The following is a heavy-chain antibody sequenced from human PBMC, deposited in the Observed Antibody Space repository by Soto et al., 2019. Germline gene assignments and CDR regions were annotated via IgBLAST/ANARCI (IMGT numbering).Heavy chain of an antibody. V-gene: IGHV4-31*03. CDR1: GGSISSGGYY. CDR3: ARFSDFWSGYYSYNWFDP. J-gene: IGHJ5*02. CDR2: IYYSGST. D-gene: IGHD3-3*01. Sequence: PSETLSLTSTVSGGSISSGGYYWSWIRQHPGKGLEWIGYIYYSGSTYYNPSLKSRVTISVDTSKNQFSLKLSSVTAADTAVYYCARFSDFWSGYYSYNWFDPWGQGTLVTVSS.